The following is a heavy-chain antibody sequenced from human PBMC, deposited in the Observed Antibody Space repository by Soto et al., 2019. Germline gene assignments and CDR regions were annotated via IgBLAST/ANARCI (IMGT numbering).Heavy chain of an antibody. J-gene: IGHJ6*02. CDR2: MNPNSGNT. V-gene: IGHV1-8*01. D-gene: IGHD1-26*01. CDR3: ARLVGLYYSYYYGMDV. CDR1: GYTFTSYD. Sequence: ASVKVSCKASGYTFTSYDINWVRQATGQGLEWMGWMNPNSGNTGYAQKFQGRVTMTRNTSISTAYMELSSLRSEDTAVYYCARLVGLYYSYYYGMDVWGQGTTVTVSS.